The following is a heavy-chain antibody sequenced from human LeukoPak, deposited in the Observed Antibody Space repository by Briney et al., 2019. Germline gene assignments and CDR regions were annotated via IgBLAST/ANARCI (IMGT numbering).Heavy chain of an antibody. CDR3: AKGDTYFDY. Sequence: PGGSLRLSCAASEFTLDDYGMSWVRQAPGKGLEWVSGISWNGGNTGYADSVKGRFTISRDNAKNSVYLQMNSLRAEDTAVYYCAKGDTYFDYWGQGTLVTVSS. D-gene: IGHD5-18*01. V-gene: IGHV3-20*04. J-gene: IGHJ4*02. CDR2: ISWNGGNT. CDR1: EFTLDDYG.